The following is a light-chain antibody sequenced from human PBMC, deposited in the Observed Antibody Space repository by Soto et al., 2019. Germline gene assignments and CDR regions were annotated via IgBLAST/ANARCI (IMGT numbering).Light chain of an antibody. Sequence: EIVMTQYPATLSVSPGERATLSCRASQSVRSKLAWYQQKPGQAPRLLIYDASTRATGIPARFSGSGSGTEFTLTISRLQSEDFAVYYCQQYNNWPPITFGQGTRLDI. V-gene: IGKV3-15*01. CDR1: QSVRSK. CDR3: QQYNNWPPIT. J-gene: IGKJ5*01. CDR2: DAS.